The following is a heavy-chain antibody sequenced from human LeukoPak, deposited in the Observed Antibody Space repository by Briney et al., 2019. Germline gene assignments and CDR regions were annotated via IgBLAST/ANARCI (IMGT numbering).Heavy chain of an antibody. Sequence: KPSETLSLTCTVSGGSISSGSYYWSWIRQPAGKGLEWIGRIYTSGSTNYNPSLKSRVTISVDTSKNQFSLKLSSVTAADMAVYYCARSYGSGSYNYWGQGTLVTVSS. D-gene: IGHD3-10*01. CDR3: ARSYGSGSYNY. CDR1: GGSISSGSYY. J-gene: IGHJ4*02. CDR2: IYTSGST. V-gene: IGHV4-61*02.